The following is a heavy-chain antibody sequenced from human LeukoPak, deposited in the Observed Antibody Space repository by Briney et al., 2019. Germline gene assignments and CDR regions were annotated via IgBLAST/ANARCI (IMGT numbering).Heavy chain of an antibody. CDR3: AKDLSYSGYDHTLDY. D-gene: IGHD5-12*01. Sequence: PGRSLRLSCAASGFTFSSYGMHWVRQAPGKGLEWVAVISYDGSNKYYADSVKGRFTISRDNSKNTLYLQMNSLRAEDTAVYYCAKDLSYSGYDHTLDYWGQGTLDTVSS. CDR1: GFTFSSYG. V-gene: IGHV3-30*18. J-gene: IGHJ4*02. CDR2: ISYDGSNK.